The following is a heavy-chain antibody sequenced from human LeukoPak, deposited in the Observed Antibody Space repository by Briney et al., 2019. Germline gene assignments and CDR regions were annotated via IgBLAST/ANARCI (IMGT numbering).Heavy chain of an antibody. J-gene: IGHJ5*02. CDR3: ARERGNYDILTDYYEGNGFDP. CDR2: INPNSGGT. D-gene: IGHD3-9*01. V-gene: IGHV1-2*02. Sequence: ASVKVSCKASGYIFTNYGISWVRQAPGQGLEWMGWINPNSGGTNYAQKFQGTVTMTRDTSISTAYMELTRLRSDDTAVYYCARERGNYDILTDYYEGNGFDPWGQGTLVTVSS. CDR1: GYIFTNYG.